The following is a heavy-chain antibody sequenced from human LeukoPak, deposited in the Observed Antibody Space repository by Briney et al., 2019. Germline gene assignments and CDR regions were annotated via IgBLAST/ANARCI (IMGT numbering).Heavy chain of an antibody. CDR3: AREAVSITMVRGVIPYFDY. J-gene: IGHJ4*02. CDR1: GYTFTGYY. Sequence: ASVKASCKASGYTFTGYYMHWVRQAPGQGLEWMGWINPNSGGTNYAQKFQGRVTMTRDTSISTAYMELSRLRSDDTAVYYCAREAVSITMVRGVIPYFDYWGQGTLVTVSS. D-gene: IGHD3-10*01. CDR2: INPNSGGT. V-gene: IGHV1-2*02.